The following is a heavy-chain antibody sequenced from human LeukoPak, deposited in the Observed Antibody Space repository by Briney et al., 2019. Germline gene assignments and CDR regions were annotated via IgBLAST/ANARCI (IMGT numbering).Heavy chain of an antibody. Sequence: ASVKVSCKASGYTFTSYGISWVRQAPGQGLEWMGWISAYNGNTNYAQKLQGRVTMTTDTSTSTACMELRSLRSDDTAVYYCARTLVMVRGVTTYYFDYWGQGTLVTVSS. D-gene: IGHD3-10*01. J-gene: IGHJ4*02. CDR1: GYTFTSYG. CDR2: ISAYNGNT. V-gene: IGHV1-18*04. CDR3: ARTLVMVRGVTTYYFDY.